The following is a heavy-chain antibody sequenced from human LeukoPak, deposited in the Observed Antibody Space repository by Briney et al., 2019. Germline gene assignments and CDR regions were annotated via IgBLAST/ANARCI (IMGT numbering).Heavy chain of an antibody. Sequence: GDSLKSSCKGSGYNCTNYWIGWVRQMPGKGLEWIGIIYPGDSDTTYSPSLQGQVTISADKSISTAYLQWRSLKASDTAMYYCASLDQVFEDSSDLNWPIFDYWGQRTLVTVSS. CDR2: IYPGDSDT. D-gene: IGHD3-22*01. CDR1: GYNCTNYW. V-gene: IGHV5-51*01. J-gene: IGHJ4*02. CDR3: ASLDQVFEDSSDLNWPIFDY.